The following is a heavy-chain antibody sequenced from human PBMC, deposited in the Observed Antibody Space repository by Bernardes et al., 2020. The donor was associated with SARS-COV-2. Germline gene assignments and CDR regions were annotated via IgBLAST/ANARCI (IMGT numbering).Heavy chain of an antibody. J-gene: IGHJ5*02. CDR1: GYNFTNHW. Sequence: GESLKISCKASGYNFTNHWIAWVRQMPGKGLEWMGIIFPGDSDTRYSPSFQGQVTISADKSISTAYLQWSRLKASDIAMYYCARLTFLEGDWFDPWGQGTLVTVSS. CDR3: ARLTFLEGDWFDP. CDR2: IFPGDSDT. D-gene: IGHD3-3*01. V-gene: IGHV5-51*01.